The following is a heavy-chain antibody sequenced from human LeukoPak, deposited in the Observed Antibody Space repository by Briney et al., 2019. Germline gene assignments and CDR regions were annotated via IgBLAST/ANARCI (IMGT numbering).Heavy chain of an antibody. CDR2: INRSGST. Sequence: SQTMSLTCAVYGRSFSGYYWSWIRQPPGKGLEWIGEINRSGSTNYNTSLKSRVTISVGTSKNQFSLKLSSVTAADTAVYYCARAGGIPDYWGQGTLVTVSS. D-gene: IGHD1-26*01. CDR3: ARAGGIPDY. J-gene: IGHJ4*02. V-gene: IGHV4-34*01. CDR1: GRSFSGYY.